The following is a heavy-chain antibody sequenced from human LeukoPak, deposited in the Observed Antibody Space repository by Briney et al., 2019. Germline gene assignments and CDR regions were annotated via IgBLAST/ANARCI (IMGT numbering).Heavy chain of an antibody. Sequence: SVKVSCKASRGTFSSYAISWVRQAPGQGLEWVGGIIPIFGTANYAQKFQGRVTITADESTSTAYMELSSLRSEDTAVYYCARAVAGTVYVAFDIWGQGTMVTVSS. V-gene: IGHV1-69*13. CDR2: IIPIFGTA. J-gene: IGHJ3*02. D-gene: IGHD6-19*01. CDR1: RGTFSSYA. CDR3: ARAVAGTVYVAFDI.